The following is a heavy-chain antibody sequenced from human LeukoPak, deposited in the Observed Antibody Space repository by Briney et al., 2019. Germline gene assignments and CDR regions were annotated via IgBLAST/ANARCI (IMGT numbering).Heavy chain of an antibody. Sequence: PGGSLRLSCAASGFTFSSYWMSWVRQAPGKGLEWVANIKQDGSEKYYVDSVKGRFTISRDKAKNSLYLQMNSLRAEDTAVYYCARESGSAIPNWFDPWGQGTLVTVSS. D-gene: IGHD2-2*01. CDR3: ARESGSAIPNWFDP. J-gene: IGHJ5*02. CDR2: IKQDGSEK. CDR1: GFTFSSYW. V-gene: IGHV3-7*03.